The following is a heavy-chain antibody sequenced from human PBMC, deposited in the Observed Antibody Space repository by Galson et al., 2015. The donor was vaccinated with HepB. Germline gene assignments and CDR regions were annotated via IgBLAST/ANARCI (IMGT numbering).Heavy chain of an antibody. Sequence: SVKVSCKASGYTFTSYAMHWVRQAPGQRLEWMGWINAGNVNTKYSQKFQGRVTITRDTSSSTAYMELSSLRSEDTAVYYCARPYCSGGSCWPRFDPWGQGTLVTVSS. CDR3: ARPYCSGGSCWPRFDP. CDR2: INAGNVNT. D-gene: IGHD2-15*01. CDR1: GYTFTSYA. V-gene: IGHV1-3*01. J-gene: IGHJ5*02.